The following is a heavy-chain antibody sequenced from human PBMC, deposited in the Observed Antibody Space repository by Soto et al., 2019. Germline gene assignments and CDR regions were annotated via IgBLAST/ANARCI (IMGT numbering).Heavy chain of an antibody. V-gene: IGHV4-61*08. J-gene: IGHJ4*02. CDR2: VDYSGCT. D-gene: IGHD6-13*01. CDR1: GASVSSGAYH. CDR3: AVYIAGDGGDGY. Sequence: QVQLHESGPGLVKPSETLSLTCTVSGASVSSGAYHWSWIRQPPGKGLEWIGNVDYSGCTKCNPSLKSRVTKSADTSQNQLSRRLNSVTAADTAVYYGAVYIAGDGGDGYWGQGTLVTVSS.